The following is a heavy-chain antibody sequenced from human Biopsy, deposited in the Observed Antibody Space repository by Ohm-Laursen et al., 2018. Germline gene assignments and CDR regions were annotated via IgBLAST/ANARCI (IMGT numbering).Heavy chain of an antibody. CDR2: IIPMLGTV. D-gene: IGHD3-10*01. Sequence: SSVKVSCKAFGDAFLGYYLHWVRQAPGQGLEWMGGIIPMLGTVQYARKLRGRVTITADKPTSTAYMELTSLTSDDTAVYYCARDTLMAQHLVPGENWFDPWGQGTLVTVSS. CDR3: ARDTLMAQHLVPGENWFDP. J-gene: IGHJ5*02. V-gene: IGHV1-69*06. CDR1: GDAFLGYY.